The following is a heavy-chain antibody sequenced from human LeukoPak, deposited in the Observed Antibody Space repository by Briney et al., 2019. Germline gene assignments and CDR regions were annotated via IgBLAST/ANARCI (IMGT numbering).Heavy chain of an antibody. J-gene: IGHJ4*02. CDR2: ISSSSSYI. V-gene: IGHV3-21*01. CDR1: GFTFSSYS. Sequence: PGGSLRLSCAASGFTFSSYSMNWVRQAPGKGLEWVSSISSSSSYIYYADSVKGRFTISRDNAKNSLYLQMNSLRAEDTAVYYCATGGKNIAAAGTGYWGQRTLVTVSS. D-gene: IGHD6-13*01. CDR3: ATGGKNIAAAGTGY.